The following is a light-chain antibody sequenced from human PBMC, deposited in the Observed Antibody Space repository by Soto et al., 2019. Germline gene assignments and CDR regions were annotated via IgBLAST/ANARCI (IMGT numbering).Light chain of an antibody. Sequence: EIVMAQSPATLSVSPGERATLSCRASQSVSSSLAWYQQKPGQAPRLLIYGAATRATGIPARFSGSGSGTEFTLTISSLQSEDFAVYYCQQYHNWPAFGQGTKVDIK. CDR2: GAA. J-gene: IGKJ1*01. CDR1: QSVSSS. V-gene: IGKV3-15*01. CDR3: QQYHNWPA.